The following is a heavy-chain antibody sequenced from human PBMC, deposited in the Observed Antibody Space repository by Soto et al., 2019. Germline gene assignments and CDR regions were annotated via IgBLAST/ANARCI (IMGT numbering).Heavy chain of an antibody. Sequence: ASETLSLTCTVSGGSISSGGYYWSWIRQHPGKGLEWIGYIYYSGSTYYNPSLKSRVTISVDTSKNQFSLKLSSVTAADTAVYYCATLSLYGDYDYWGQGTLVTVSS. CDR3: ATLSLYGDYDY. D-gene: IGHD4-17*01. CDR1: GGSISSGGYY. V-gene: IGHV4-31*03. CDR2: IYYSGST. J-gene: IGHJ4*02.